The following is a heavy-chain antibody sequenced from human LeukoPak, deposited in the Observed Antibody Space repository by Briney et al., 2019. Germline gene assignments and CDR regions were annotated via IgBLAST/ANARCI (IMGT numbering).Heavy chain of an antibody. CDR2: ISSTGSTI. V-gene: IGHV3-48*03. J-gene: IGHJ4*02. CDR1: GFTFSSYE. CDR3: AQATRGSLTSWYGEYYFDY. D-gene: IGHD6-13*01. Sequence: GGSLRLSCAASGFTFSSYEMNWVRQAPGKGLEWVSCISSTGSTIYYADSVKGRFTISRDNSKNTLYLQMNSLRAEDTAVYYRAQATRGSLTSWYGEYYFDYWGQGTLVTVSS.